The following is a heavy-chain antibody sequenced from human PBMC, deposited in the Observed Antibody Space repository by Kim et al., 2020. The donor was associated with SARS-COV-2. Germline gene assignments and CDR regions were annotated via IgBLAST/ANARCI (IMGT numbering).Heavy chain of an antibody. CDR3: ARVSRFGEDNWFDP. Sequence: SETLSLTCTVSGGSISSYYWSWIRQPPGKGLEWIGYIYYSGSTNYNPSLKSRVTISVDTSKNQFSLKLSSVTAADTAVYYCARVSRFGEDNWFDPWGQGTLVTVSS. J-gene: IGHJ5*02. CDR2: IYYSGST. D-gene: IGHD3-10*02. V-gene: IGHV4-59*01. CDR1: GGSISSYY.